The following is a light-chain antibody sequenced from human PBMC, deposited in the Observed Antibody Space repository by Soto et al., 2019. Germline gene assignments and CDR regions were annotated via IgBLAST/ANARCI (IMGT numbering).Light chain of an antibody. CDR2: GAS. J-gene: IGKJ4*01. CDR1: QSVDSNY. CDR3: QQYGSSPLT. V-gene: IGKV3-20*01. Sequence: EIVLTQSRGTLSLSPGERATLSCRASQSVDSNYLAWYQQKPGQAPRILIFGASGRATGIPDRFSGSGSGTDFTLTISRLEPEDFAVYYCQQYGSSPLTFGGGTKVDIK.